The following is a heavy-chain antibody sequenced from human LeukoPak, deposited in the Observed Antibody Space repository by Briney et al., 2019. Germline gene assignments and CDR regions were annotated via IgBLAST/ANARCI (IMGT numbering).Heavy chain of an antibody. CDR2: ISGSGGST. CDR1: GFTFSSYA. V-gene: IGHV3-23*01. J-gene: IGHJ4*02. D-gene: IGHD5-18*01. Sequence: GGSLRLSCGASGFTFSSYAMSWVRQAPGKGLEWVSAISGSGGSTYYGDSVKGRFTISRDNSKNTLYLQMNSLRAEDTAVYYCAKGSGYSYGYFDYWGQGTLVTVSS. CDR3: AKGSGYSYGYFDY.